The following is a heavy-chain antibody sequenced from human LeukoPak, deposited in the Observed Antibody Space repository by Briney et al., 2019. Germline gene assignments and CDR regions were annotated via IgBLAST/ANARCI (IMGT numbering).Heavy chain of an antibody. CDR3: ARVGQEYYMDL. Sequence: GRSLRLSCAASGFTFSSYGMHWVRQGPGKGLEWVAVIWYDGSNKYYADSVKGRFTISRDNSKNTLYLQMNSLRAEDTAVYYCARVGQEYYMDLWGKGTTVTVSS. J-gene: IGHJ6*03. CDR2: IWYDGSNK. CDR1: GFTFSSYG. V-gene: IGHV3-33*01.